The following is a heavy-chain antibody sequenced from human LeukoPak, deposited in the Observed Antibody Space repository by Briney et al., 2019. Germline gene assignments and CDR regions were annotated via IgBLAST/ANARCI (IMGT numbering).Heavy chain of an antibody. Sequence: ASVKVSCKASGGTFSSYAISWVRQAPGQGLEWMGGIIPIFGTANYAQKFQGRVTITADESTSTAYMELSSLRSEDTAVYYCARVSLSGVTTVSGGNWFDPWGQGTLVTVSP. CDR2: IIPIFGTA. CDR1: GGTFSSYA. J-gene: IGHJ5*02. CDR3: ARVSLSGVTTVSGGNWFDP. V-gene: IGHV1-69*13. D-gene: IGHD4-11*01.